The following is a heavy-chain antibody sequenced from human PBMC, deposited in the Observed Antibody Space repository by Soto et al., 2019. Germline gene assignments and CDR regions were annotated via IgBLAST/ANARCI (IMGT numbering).Heavy chain of an antibody. V-gene: IGHV4-34*01. CDR1: GGSFSGYY. Sequence: SETLSLTCAVYGGSFSGYYWSWIRQPPGKGLEWIGEINHSGSTNYNPSLKSRVTISVDTSKNQFSLKLSSVTAADKSVYYCARDKWFGELGSDYYYGMDVWGQGTTVTVSS. CDR3: ARDKWFGELGSDYYYGMDV. CDR2: INHSGST. D-gene: IGHD3-10*01. J-gene: IGHJ6*02.